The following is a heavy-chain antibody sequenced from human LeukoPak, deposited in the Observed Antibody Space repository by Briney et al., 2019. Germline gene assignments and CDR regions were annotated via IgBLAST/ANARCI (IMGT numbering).Heavy chain of an antibody. J-gene: IGHJ6*03. Sequence: ASVKVSCKASGYAFTSYGISWVRQAPGQGLEWVGWISAYNSNTNYAQKLQGRVTMTTDTSTSTAYMELRSLRSDDTAVYYCARAPNSGSYYAYYYYMDVWGKGTTVTISS. V-gene: IGHV1-18*01. CDR1: GYAFTSYG. CDR2: ISAYNSNT. CDR3: ARAPNSGSYYAYYYYMDV. D-gene: IGHD1-26*01.